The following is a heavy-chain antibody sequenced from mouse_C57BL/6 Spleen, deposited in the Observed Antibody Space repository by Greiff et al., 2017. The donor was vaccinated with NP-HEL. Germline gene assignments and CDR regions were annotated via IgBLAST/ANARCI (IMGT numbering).Heavy chain of an antibody. CDR2: IYPGDGDT. V-gene: IGHV1-80*01. Sequence: QVQLQQSGAELVKPGASVKISCKASGYAFSSYWMNWVKQRPGKGLEWIGQIYPGDGDTNYNGKFKGKATLTADKSSSTAYMQLSSLTSEDSAVYFCARRDRRYAMDYWGQGTSVTVSS. CDR1: GYAFSSYW. CDR3: ARRDRRYAMDY. J-gene: IGHJ4*01.